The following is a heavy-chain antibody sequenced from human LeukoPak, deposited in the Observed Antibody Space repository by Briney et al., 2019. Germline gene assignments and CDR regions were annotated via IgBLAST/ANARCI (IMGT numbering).Heavy chain of an antibody. J-gene: IGHJ4*02. V-gene: IGHV4-59*01. D-gene: IGHD3-22*01. CDR3: AREAINYSDSSGYYDY. Sequence: SETLSLTCTVSGDSISSYYWSWIRQPPGKGLEWIGYIYYSGTTHYNPSLKNRVTISVDTSKNQFSLRLSSVTAADTAVYYCAREAINYSDSSGYYDYWGQGTLVTVSS. CDR1: GDSISSYY. CDR2: IYYSGTT.